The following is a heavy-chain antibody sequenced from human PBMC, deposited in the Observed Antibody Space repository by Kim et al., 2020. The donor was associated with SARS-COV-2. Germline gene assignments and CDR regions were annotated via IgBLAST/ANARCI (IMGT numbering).Heavy chain of an antibody. CDR2: ISSSSSTI. CDR1: GFTFSSYS. J-gene: IGHJ4*02. D-gene: IGHD3-22*01. CDR3: ARDFYYYDSSGYLLFDY. Sequence: GGSLRLSCAASGFTFSSYSMNWVRQAPGKGLEWVSYISSSSSTIYYADSVKGRFTISRDNAKNSLYLQMNSLRDEDTAVYYCARDFYYYDSSGYLLFDYWGQGTLVTVSS. V-gene: IGHV3-48*02.